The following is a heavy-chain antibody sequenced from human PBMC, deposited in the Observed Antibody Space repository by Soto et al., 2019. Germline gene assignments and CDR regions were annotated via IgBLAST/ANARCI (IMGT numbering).Heavy chain of an antibody. CDR3: ARMVRGSKIDYYYYMDV. J-gene: IGHJ6*03. Sequence: QVELVQSGVEVKKPGASVKVSCKASGYTFTNHGLSWVRQAPGQGLEWMGWISASNGDTNYAQKFLGRVTVTTDTSTSTGYMELRSIKSEDKAEYYCARMVRGSKIDYYYYMDVWGKGTTVIVSS. CDR2: ISASNGDT. CDR1: GYTFTNHG. V-gene: IGHV1-18*04. D-gene: IGHD3-10*01.